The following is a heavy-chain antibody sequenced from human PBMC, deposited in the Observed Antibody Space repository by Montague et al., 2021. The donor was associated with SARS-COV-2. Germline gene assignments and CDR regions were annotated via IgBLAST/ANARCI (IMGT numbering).Heavy chain of an antibody. Sequence: SLRLSCAASGFTFGSYGIHWVRQAPGKGLEWVAVVWAGDGSRTNXSDXVKARFTVSRDNSRNTVYLQMDRLRVEDTAVYYCARDADTSSHFGIFDQWGQGTLVTVSS. D-gene: IGHD3-22*01. CDR3: ARDADTSSHFGIFDQ. CDR2: VWAGDGSRT. V-gene: IGHV3-33*01. CDR1: GFTFGSYG. J-gene: IGHJ4*02.